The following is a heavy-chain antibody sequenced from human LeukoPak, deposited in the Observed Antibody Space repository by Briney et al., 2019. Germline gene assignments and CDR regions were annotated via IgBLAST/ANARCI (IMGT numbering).Heavy chain of an antibody. D-gene: IGHD5-18*01. V-gene: IGHV1-2*02. CDR1: GYTFTGYY. J-gene: IGHJ4*02. CDR2: INPNSGGT. Sequence: GASVKVSCKASGYTFTGYYMHWVRQAPGQGLEWMGWINPNSGGTNYAQKFQGRVTMTRDTSISTAYMELSRLRSDDTAVYYCARVYRNYRVQLWFRYLGLGYWGQGTLVTVSS. CDR3: ARVYRNYRVQLWFRYLGLGY.